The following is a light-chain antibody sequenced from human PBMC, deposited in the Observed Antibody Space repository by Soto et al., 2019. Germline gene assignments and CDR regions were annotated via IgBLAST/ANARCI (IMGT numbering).Light chain of an antibody. CDR3: QQLNSYPIT. Sequence: DIVLTQSPATLSVSPGARAPLSWRASQSVSSNLAWYQQNPGQPPRLLIYGASTRATGISARFSGSGSGTDFTLTISSLQPEDFATYYCQQLNSYPITFGQGTRLEIK. CDR1: QSVSSN. J-gene: IGKJ5*01. V-gene: IGKV3-15*01. CDR2: GAS.